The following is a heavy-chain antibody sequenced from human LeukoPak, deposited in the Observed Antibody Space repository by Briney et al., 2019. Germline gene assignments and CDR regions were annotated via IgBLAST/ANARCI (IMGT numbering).Heavy chain of an antibody. CDR3: AKDIGSYYDY. D-gene: IGHD3-10*01. CDR2: TQYDGSKK. V-gene: IGHV3-30*02. Sequence: GGSLRLSCVASGFTFSSNGMHWVRQAPGKGLEWGTFTQYDGSKKYYADSVKGRFTISRDNSKNTLYLEMNSLRAEDTAVYYCAKDIGSYYDYWGQGILVTVSS. CDR1: GFTFSSNG. J-gene: IGHJ4*02.